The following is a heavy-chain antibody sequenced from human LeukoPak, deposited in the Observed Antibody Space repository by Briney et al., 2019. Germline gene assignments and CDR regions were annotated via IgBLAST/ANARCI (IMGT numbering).Heavy chain of an antibody. V-gene: IGHV1-2*04. J-gene: IGHJ4*02. D-gene: IGHD3-10*01. CDR2: INPNSGGT. CDR1: GYTFTGYY. Sequence: ASVKVSCKASGYTFTGYYMHWVRQAPGQGLEWMGWINPNSGGTNYAQKFQGWVTMTRDTSISTAYMELSRLRSDDTAVYYCARESELNLTYYYGSGSWSQSFDYWGQGTLVTVSS. CDR3: ARESELNLTYYYGSGSWSQSFDY.